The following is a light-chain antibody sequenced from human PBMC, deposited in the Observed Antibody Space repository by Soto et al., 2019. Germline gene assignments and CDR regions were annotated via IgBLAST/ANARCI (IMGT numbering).Light chain of an antibody. CDR3: QSYDSRLSGYV. CDR1: SSNIGAGYD. V-gene: IGLV1-40*01. CDR2: GNS. J-gene: IGLJ1*01. Sequence: QAVLTQPPSVSGAPGQRVTISCTGSSSNIGAGYDVHWYQQLPGTAPKLLIYGNSNRPSGVPDRFSGSKSGTSASLAITGLQAEDEADYYCQSYDSRLSGYVFGTGTNVTVL.